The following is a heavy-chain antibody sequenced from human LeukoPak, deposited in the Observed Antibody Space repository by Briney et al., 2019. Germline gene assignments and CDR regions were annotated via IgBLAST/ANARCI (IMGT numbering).Heavy chain of an antibody. CDR3: ARERYDFWSSDY. V-gene: IGHV4-4*09. CDR2: IYTTGTT. CDR1: GGSFSPYY. Sequence: SETLSLTCTVSGGSFSPYYWSWIRQPPGKGLEWIGYIYTTGTTSYNPSLKSRVTISLDTSKNQFSLQLSSVTAADTAVYYCARERYDFWSSDYWGQGTLVTFSS. J-gene: IGHJ4*02. D-gene: IGHD3-3*01.